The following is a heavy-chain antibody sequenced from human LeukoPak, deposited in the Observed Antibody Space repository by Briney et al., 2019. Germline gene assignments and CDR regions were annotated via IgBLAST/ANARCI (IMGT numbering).Heavy chain of an antibody. D-gene: IGHD3-3*01. J-gene: IGHJ5*02. CDR2: IYYSGST. Sequence: SETLSLTCTVSGGSISSSSYYWGWIRQPPGKGLEGIGSIYYSGSTYYNPSLKSRVTISVDTSKNQFSLKLSSVTAADTAVYYCARVLRFLEWLFPTYNWFDPWGQGTLVTVSS. CDR3: ARVLRFLEWLFPTYNWFDP. V-gene: IGHV4-39*01. CDR1: GGSISSSSYY.